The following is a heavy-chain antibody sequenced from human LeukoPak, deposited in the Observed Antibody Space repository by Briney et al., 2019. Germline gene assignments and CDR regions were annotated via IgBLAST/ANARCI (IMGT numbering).Heavy chain of an antibody. J-gene: IGHJ3*02. CDR3: ARERRGVVVPAAIRSAFDI. Sequence: GSSVKVSCKASGGTFSSYAISWVRQAPGQGLEWMGGIIPIFGTANYAQKFQGRVTITADESTSTAYMELSSLRSEDTAVYYCARERRGVVVPAAIRSAFDIWGQGTMVTVSS. CDR1: GGTFSSYA. CDR2: IIPIFGTA. D-gene: IGHD2-2*02. V-gene: IGHV1-69*01.